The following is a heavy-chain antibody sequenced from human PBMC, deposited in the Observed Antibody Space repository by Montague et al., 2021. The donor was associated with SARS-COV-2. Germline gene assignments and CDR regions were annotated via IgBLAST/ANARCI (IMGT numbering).Heavy chain of an antibody. D-gene: IGHD3-10*01. J-gene: IGHJ6*02. CDR1: GGSISSYY. V-gene: IGHV4-4*07. CDR3: ARGGGAFGSGTLGLDV. CDR2: IYTSGST. Sequence: SDTLSLTCTVSGGSISSYYWSWIRQPAGKGLEWIGRIYTSGSTNXNPSLKSRVTMSVDTSKNQFSLKLSSVTAADTAVYYCARGGGAFGSGTLGLDVWGQGTMVTVS.